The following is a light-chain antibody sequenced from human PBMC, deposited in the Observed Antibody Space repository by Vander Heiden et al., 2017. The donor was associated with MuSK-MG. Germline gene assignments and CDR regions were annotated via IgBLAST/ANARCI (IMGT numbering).Light chain of an antibody. CDR3: QAWNSSTGV. Sequence: SYELTQPPSVSVSPGQTASITCSGDKLGDKYACWYQQKPDQSPVLVIYQDSKRPSGIPERFSGSNSGTTATLTISGTQAVDDAYYYCQAWNSSTGVFGGGTKLTVL. V-gene: IGLV3-1*01. J-gene: IGLJ2*01. CDR1: KLGDKY. CDR2: QDS.